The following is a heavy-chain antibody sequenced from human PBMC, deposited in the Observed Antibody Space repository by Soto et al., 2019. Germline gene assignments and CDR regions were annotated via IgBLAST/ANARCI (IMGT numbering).Heavy chain of an antibody. V-gene: IGHV3-66*01. D-gene: IGHD2-21*02. CDR2: IYSGGNT. CDR1: GFTVSINY. Sequence: EVQLVESGGGLVQPGGSLRLSCAASGFTVSINYMSWVRQAPGKGLEWVSVIYSGGNTYYADSVKGRFTISRDNSKNTLYLQMDSLRAEDTAVYYWARIAYCGGDCYSGGGAFDIWGQGTMVTVSS. J-gene: IGHJ3*02. CDR3: ARIAYCGGDCYSGGGAFDI.